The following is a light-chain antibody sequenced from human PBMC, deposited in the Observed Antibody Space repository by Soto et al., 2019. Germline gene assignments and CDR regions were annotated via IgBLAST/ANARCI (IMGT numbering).Light chain of an antibody. Sequence: SYELTQPPSVSVAPGKTARITCGGNNIGSKSVHWYQQKPGQAPVLVIYYDSDRPSGIPERFSGSNSGNTATLPISRVEASEEADYYCQVWDSSSEHQVFGGGTKLTVL. J-gene: IGLJ2*01. CDR1: NIGSKS. V-gene: IGLV3-21*04. CDR2: YDS. CDR3: QVWDSSSEHQV.